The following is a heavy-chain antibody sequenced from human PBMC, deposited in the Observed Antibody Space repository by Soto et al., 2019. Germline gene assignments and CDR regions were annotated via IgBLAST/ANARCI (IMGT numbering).Heavy chain of an antibody. CDR3: ALGYDWTYT. Sequence: SGPTRVNPTQTLTLTCSFSGFSLTTIGVGVGWIRQPPGKALEWLASIYWHDDMRYSPSLESRLTITKDTSKNQVVLTMTNMNPVYTATYYCALGYDWTYTWGHGILVSDSS. D-gene: IGHD3-22*01. CDR2: IYWHDDM. CDR1: GFSLTTIGVG. J-gene: IGHJ5*01. V-gene: IGHV2-5*01.